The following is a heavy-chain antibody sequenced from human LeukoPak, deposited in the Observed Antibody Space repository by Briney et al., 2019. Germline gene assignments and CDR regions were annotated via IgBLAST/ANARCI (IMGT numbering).Heavy chain of an antibody. CDR1: GFTFSSYG. Sequence: AGGSLRLSCAASGFTFSSYGMHWVRQAPGKGLEWVAFIRYDGSNKYYADSVKGRFTISRDNSKNTLYLQMNSLRAEDTAVYYCAKDLDYGAHSGYFDYWGQGTLVTVSS. D-gene: IGHD4-17*01. CDR3: AKDLDYGAHSGYFDY. CDR2: IRYDGSNK. V-gene: IGHV3-30*02. J-gene: IGHJ4*02.